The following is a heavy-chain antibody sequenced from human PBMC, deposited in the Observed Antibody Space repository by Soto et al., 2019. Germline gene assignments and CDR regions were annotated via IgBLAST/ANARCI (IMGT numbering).Heavy chain of an antibody. CDR3: AREKYNWNWGLAGLNWFDP. Sequence: SVKVSGKASGGTFSSYAISWVRQAPGQGLEWMGGIIPIFGTANYAQKFQGRVTITADESTSTAYMELRSLRSEDTAVYYCAREKYNWNWGLAGLNWFDPWGQGTLVTVSS. CDR2: IIPIFGTA. CDR1: GGTFSSYA. J-gene: IGHJ5*02. D-gene: IGHD1-1*01. V-gene: IGHV1-69*13.